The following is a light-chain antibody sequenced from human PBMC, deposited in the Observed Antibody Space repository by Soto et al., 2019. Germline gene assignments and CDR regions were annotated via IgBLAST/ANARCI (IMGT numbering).Light chain of an antibody. CDR3: QFFDSSLSGSV. CDR2: GNS. Sequence: QSVLTQPPSVSGAPGQRVTISCTGSSSNIGAGYVVHWYPQLPGTAPKLLIYGNSNRPSGVPDRLSGSTSGTSASLAIPGVQAQDEADYYCQFFDSSLSGSVFGGGTKVTVL. V-gene: IGLV1-40*01. J-gene: IGLJ2*01. CDR1: SSNIGAGYV.